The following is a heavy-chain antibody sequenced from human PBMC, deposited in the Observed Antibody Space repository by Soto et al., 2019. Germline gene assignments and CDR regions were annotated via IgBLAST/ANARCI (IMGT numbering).Heavy chain of an antibody. CDR1: GESFTGYY. Sequence: SETLTLTCAAYGESFTGYYWNWLRQTPGKGLEWIGEINRSEDTNYTPSLKSRVTISVDTSKKQFSLTLSSVTAADTAVYYCARGRRSLTRVSAADMGGFDIWGQGTMVTVS. V-gene: IGHV4-34*01. J-gene: IGHJ3*02. D-gene: IGHD2-2*01. CDR3: ARGRRSLTRVSAADMGGFDI. CDR2: INRSEDT.